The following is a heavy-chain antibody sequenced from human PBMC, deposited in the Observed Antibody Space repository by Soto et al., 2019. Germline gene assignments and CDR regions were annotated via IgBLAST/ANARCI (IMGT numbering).Heavy chain of an antibody. D-gene: IGHD3-10*01. CDR2: IKGDGIST. CDR3: ARGAMGNYYNDY. J-gene: IGHJ4*02. Sequence: EVHLVESGGGLVQSGGSLRLSCAASGFTFSSYWMHWVRQAPGKGLVWVSRIKGDGISTNYADSVKGRFTISRDNAKDTVLLQMNGLSADDTAVYYCARGAMGNYYNDYWGQGTLVTVSS. CDR1: GFTFSSYW. V-gene: IGHV3-74*01.